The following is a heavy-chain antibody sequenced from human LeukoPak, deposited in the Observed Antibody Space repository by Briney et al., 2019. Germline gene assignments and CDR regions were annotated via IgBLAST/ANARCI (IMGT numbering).Heavy chain of an antibody. CDR2: INPNSGGT. CDR1: GYTFTGYY. V-gene: IGHV1-2*04. Sequence: ASVKVSCKASGYTFTGYYMHWVRQAPGQGLEWMGWINPNSGGTNYAQKFQGWVTMTRDTSISTAYMELSRLRSDDTAVYYCARRMTFGSMDAFDIWGQGTMVTVSS. D-gene: IGHD3-16*01. CDR3: ARRMTFGSMDAFDI. J-gene: IGHJ3*02.